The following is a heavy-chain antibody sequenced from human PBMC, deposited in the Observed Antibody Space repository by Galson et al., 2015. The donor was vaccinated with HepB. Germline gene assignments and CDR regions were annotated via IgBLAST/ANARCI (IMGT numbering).Heavy chain of an antibody. CDR1: GFTFSSYA. V-gene: IGHV3-23*01. Sequence: SLRLSCAASGFTFSSYAMSWVRQAPGKGLEWVSAISGSGGSTYYADSVKGRFTISRDNSKNTLYLQMNSLRAEDTAVYYCAKVLAMIVVVITTWGGMDVWGQGTTVTVSS. CDR2: ISGSGGST. J-gene: IGHJ6*02. CDR3: AKVLAMIVVVITTWGGMDV. D-gene: IGHD3-22*01.